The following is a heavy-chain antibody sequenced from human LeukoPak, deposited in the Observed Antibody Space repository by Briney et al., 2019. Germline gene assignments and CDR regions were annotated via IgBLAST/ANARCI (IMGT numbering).Heavy chain of an antibody. Sequence: PGGSLRLSCAASGFTTVGHWMTWVRLAPGKGLEWVANINQDGSQRYYVDSVKGRFTISRDDPKNSLFLQMNNLRAEDTALYYCARDNAMDVWGQGTTVTVSS. CDR1: GFTTVGHW. V-gene: IGHV3-7*01. J-gene: IGHJ6*02. CDR3: ARDNAMDV. CDR2: INQDGSQR.